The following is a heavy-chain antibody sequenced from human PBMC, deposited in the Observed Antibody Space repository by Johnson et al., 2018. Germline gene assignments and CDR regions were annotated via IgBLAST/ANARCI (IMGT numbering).Heavy chain of an antibody. J-gene: IGHJ6*03. CDR3: ARGTGSGYYYNYYYYMDV. Sequence: QVQLVQSGAEVKKPGSSVKVSCKASGGTFSSYAISWVRQAPGQGLEWMGGIIPIFGTANYAQKFQGRVTITADESTSTAYMELSSLRSEDTAVYYCARGTGSGYYYNYYYYMDVWGKGTTVTVSS. CDR1: GGTFSSYA. V-gene: IGHV1-69*01. D-gene: IGHD3-22*01. CDR2: IIPIFGTA.